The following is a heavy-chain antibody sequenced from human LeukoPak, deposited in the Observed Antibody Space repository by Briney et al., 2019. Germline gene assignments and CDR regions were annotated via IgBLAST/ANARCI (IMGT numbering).Heavy chain of an antibody. J-gene: IGHJ3*02. D-gene: IGHD3-3*01. V-gene: IGHV4-39*01. CDR2: IYYSGST. CDR3: ARTPYDFWSGYAFDI. Sequence: SETLSLTCTVSGGSISSSIYYWGWIRQPPGKGLEWIGSIYYSGSTYYNPSLKSRVTISVDTSKNQFSLKLSSVTAADTAVYYCARTPYDFWSGYAFDIWGQGQWSPSLQ. CDR1: GGSISSSIYY.